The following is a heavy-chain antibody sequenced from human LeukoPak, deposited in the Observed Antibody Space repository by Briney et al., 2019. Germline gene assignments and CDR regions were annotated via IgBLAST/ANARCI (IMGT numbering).Heavy chain of an antibody. CDR2: IYYSGST. D-gene: IGHD5-24*01. CDR1: GGSISSYY. V-gene: IGHV4-59*08. CDR3: ARISDGYKTPTFDY. Sequence: PSETLSLTCTVSGGSISSYYWSWIRQPPGKGLEWIGYIYYSGSTNYNPSLKSRVTISVDTSKNQFSLKLSSVTAADTAVYYCARISDGYKTPTFDYWGQGTLVTVSS. J-gene: IGHJ4*02.